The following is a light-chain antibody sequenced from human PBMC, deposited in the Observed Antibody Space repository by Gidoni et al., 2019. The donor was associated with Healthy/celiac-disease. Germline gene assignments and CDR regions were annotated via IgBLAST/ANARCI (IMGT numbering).Light chain of an antibody. V-gene: IGLV1-40*01. CDR2: GNS. CDR1: SSNIGAGYD. Sequence: QSVLTQPPSVSGAPGQRVTISCTGSSSNIGAGYDVHWYQQLPGTAPKLLIYGNSNRPSGVPDRFSGSKSGTSASLAITGLQAEDEADYYCQSYDSSLSGYGFGNGTKVTVL. J-gene: IGLJ1*01. CDR3: QSYDSSLSGYG.